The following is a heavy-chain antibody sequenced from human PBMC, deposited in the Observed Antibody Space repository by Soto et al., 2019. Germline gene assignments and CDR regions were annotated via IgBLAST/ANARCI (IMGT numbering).Heavy chain of an antibody. CDR1: GFTFSSYS. V-gene: IGHV3-48*02. CDR2: ISGRGTTT. D-gene: IGHD2-2*01. J-gene: IGHJ6*02. CDR3: ARLGYCSGTSCSHYFYYYGMDV. Sequence: GGSLRLSCAASGFTFSSYSMNWVRQAPGKGLEWVSFISGRGTTTYYADSVKGRFTISKDNAKNSLYLQVNSLRDEDTAVYYCARLGYCSGTSCSHYFYYYGMDVWGHGTTVTVSS.